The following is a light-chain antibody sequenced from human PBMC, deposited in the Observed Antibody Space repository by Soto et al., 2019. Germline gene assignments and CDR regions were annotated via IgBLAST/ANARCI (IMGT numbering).Light chain of an antibody. CDR2: DAS. J-gene: IGKJ4*01. V-gene: IGKV3-15*01. CDR3: QQYHNWPLT. Sequence: VLTQSPATLSLSPGERATLSCRASQSVGTYLAWYQQKPGQTPRLLIYDASTRATGIPARFTGSGSGTEITLTISSLQSEDFAVYYCQQYHNWPLTFGGGTKVDIK. CDR1: QSVGTY.